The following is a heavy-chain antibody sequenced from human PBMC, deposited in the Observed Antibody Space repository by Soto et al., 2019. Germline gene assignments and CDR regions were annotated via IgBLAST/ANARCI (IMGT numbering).Heavy chain of an antibody. V-gene: IGHV5-51*01. CDR1: GYTFTIYW. D-gene: IGHD4-17*01. CDR3: ARPANTVADHFDL. CDR2: IYPSDSDT. J-gene: IGHJ4*02. Sequence: LGESLKIACQVSGYTFTIYWIGWGLQGRGKGLEWMGIIYPSDSDTRYSPSFQGQVTISADQSINTAYLQWDSLKASDTAIYYCARPANTVADHFDLWGQGTPVTVSS.